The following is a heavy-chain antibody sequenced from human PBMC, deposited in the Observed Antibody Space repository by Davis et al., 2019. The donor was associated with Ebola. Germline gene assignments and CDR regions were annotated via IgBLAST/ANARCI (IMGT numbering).Heavy chain of an antibody. CDR2: ISHSGST. J-gene: IGHJ1*01. Sequence: PSETLSLTCAVYGGSFSGYYWSWIRQPPGKGLEWIGEISHSGSTNYKASLKSRVTISLDTSKKQFSLKLSSVTAADTAVYYCARRMWNRSTYYGGYFQSWGQGTLVSVSS. D-gene: IGHD3-22*01. V-gene: IGHV4-34*01. CDR1: GGSFSGYY. CDR3: ARRMWNRSTYYGGYFQS.